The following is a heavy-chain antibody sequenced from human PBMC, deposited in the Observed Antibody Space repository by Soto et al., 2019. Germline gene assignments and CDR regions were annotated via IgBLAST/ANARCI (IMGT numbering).Heavy chain of an antibody. D-gene: IGHD6-19*01. CDR2: VSHDGRNT. CDR1: GFTFSDYA. V-gene: IGHV3-30*18. Sequence: VQLVESGGGVVQPGRSLRLSCAASGFTFSDYAMHWVRQAPGKGLEWVAVVSHDGRNTPYADSVKGRFTISRDSSKNTVSLEMTSLRAEDKVVCYCAKGGRQWLVGSEFKYWGQGALVTVSS. J-gene: IGHJ4*02. CDR3: AKGGRQWLVGSEFKY.